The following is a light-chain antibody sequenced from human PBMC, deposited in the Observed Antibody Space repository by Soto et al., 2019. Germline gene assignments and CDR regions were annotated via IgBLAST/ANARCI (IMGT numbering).Light chain of an antibody. Sequence: SYELTQPPSVSVAPGKTARITCEGYDIGGKSVYWYQQKPGQAPVLVIYYDRDRPSGIPERFSGSNSGDTATLTISRVEAGDEADYYCQVFDSSSDHAEVVFGGGTKLTVL. CDR3: QVFDSSSDHAEVV. V-gene: IGLV3-21*04. J-gene: IGLJ2*01. CDR1: DIGGKS. CDR2: YDR.